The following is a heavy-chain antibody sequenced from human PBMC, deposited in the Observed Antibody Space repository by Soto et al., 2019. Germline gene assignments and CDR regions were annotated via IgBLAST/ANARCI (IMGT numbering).Heavy chain of an antibody. Sequence: QVQLQESGPGLVKPSGTLSLTCAVSGASIGTSNWWSWVRQSPGKGLEWIGEIHDSGSTKYNPYLKSRVTSSRDKSKNQFSLNVSSVTAAETAVYYCARVKTYDILNKSDYWGQGSLVTVSS. CDR3: ARVKTYDILNKSDY. CDR1: GASIGTSNW. D-gene: IGHD3-9*01. J-gene: IGHJ4*02. CDR2: IHDSGST. V-gene: IGHV4-4*02.